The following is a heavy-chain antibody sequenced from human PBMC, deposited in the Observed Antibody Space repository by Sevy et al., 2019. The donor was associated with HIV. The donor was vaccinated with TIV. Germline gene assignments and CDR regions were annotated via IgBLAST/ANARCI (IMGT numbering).Heavy chain of an antibody. CDR1: GFTFGDYY. V-gene: IGHV3-11*06. J-gene: IGHJ4*02. CDR2: ISSGSTYI. D-gene: IGHD6-13*01. Sequence: GGSLRLSCAASGFTFGDYYMTWIRQAPGKGLEWVSYISSGSTYINYADSVKGRFTISRDNAKNSLYLQMNSLRAEDTAVYYCAKDSRVYSSSHLDYWGQGTLVTVSS. CDR3: AKDSRVYSSSHLDY.